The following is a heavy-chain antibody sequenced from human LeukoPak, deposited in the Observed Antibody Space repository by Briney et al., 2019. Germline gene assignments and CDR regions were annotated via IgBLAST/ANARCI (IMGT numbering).Heavy chain of an antibody. CDR2: ISNGSGNR. D-gene: IGHD1-26*01. V-gene: IGHV3-48*01. CDR1: KFTFSSYS. CDR3: ARAAKWEFYHYYMDV. Sequence: GGSLRLSCVASKFTFSSYSMIWVRQAPGKGLEWISYISNGSGNRYYADSVKGRFTISRDNAKNLLYLQMNNLRADDTAVYYCARAAKWEFYHYYMDVWGKGTTVAVSS. J-gene: IGHJ6*03.